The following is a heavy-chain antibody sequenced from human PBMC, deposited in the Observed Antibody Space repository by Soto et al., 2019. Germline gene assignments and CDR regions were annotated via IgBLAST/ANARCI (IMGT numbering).Heavy chain of an antibody. CDR3: ARYRRGTGWYYLVY. CDR1: GASISDNY. J-gene: IGHJ4*02. Sequence: SETLSLTCTVSGASISDNYWSWIRQPPGKGLEWIGYIYDSGNTNYSPSLESRVTMSVDRSKNQFSLALNSVTAADTAVYYCARYRRGTGWYYLVYWGEGTLVTVS. D-gene: IGHD6-19*01. CDR2: IYDSGNT. V-gene: IGHV4-59*01.